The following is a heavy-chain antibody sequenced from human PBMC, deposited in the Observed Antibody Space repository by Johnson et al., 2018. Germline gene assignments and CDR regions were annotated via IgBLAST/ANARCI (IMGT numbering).Heavy chain of an antibody. CDR2: ISRSSSYI. V-gene: IGHV3-21*01. D-gene: IGHD4-17*01. CDR3: ARQYGDYGVGYAFDI. Sequence: QLVQSGGGLVKPGGSLRLSCSVSGFTFSSYSMNWARQAPGKGLEWVSSISRSSSYIHYADSVKGRFTISRDNAKNSLYLQMNSLRAEDTAVYYCARQYGDYGVGYAFDIWGQGTMVTVSS. CDR1: GFTFSSYS. J-gene: IGHJ3*02.